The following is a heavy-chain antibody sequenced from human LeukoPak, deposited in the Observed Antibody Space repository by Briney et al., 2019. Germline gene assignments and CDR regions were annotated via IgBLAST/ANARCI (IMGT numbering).Heavy chain of an antibody. V-gene: IGHV4-39*01. CDR1: GGSISSSSYY. CDR3: ARHVVVVAATTFDY. J-gene: IGHJ4*02. D-gene: IGHD2-15*01. CDR2: IYYSGST. Sequence: SETLSLTCTVSGGSISSSSYYWGWIRQPPGKGLEWIGSIYYSGSTYYNPSLKSRVTISVDTSKNQFSLKLSSVTAADTAVYYCARHVVVVAATTFDYWGQGTLVTVSS.